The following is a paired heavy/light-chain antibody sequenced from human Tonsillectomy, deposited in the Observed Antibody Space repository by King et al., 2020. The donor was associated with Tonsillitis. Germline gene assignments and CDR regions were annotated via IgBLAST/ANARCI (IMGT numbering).Light chain of an antibody. Sequence: SYVLTQPPSVSVAPGKTARITCGGNNIGSKSVHWHQQKPGQAPVLVIYYDSDRPSGIPERFSGSNSGNTATLTISRVEAGDEADYYCQVWDSSSDHPYVFGTGTKVTVL. CDR1: NIGSKS. V-gene: IGLV3-21*01. CDR3: QVWDSSSDHPYV. J-gene: IGLJ1*01. CDR2: YDS.
Heavy chain of an antibody. Sequence: EVQLVESGGGLVQPGGSLRLSCAASGFIFSSHSMNWVRQAPGKGLEWVSYISSSSTAIYYADSVKGRFTISRDNAKHSLDLQMNSLRAEDTAVYYCARVHGGSMDVWGKGTSVTVSS. V-gene: IGHV3-48*01. CDR2: ISSSSTAI. CDR1: GFIFSSHS. J-gene: IGHJ6*03. D-gene: IGHD2-15*01. CDR3: ARVHGGSMDV.